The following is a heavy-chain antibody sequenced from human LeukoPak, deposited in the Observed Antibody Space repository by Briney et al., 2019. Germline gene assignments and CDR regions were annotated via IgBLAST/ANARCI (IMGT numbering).Heavy chain of an antibody. CDR1: GFTFDDYA. Sequence: GGSLRLSCAASGFTFDDYAMHWVRQAPGKGLEWVSGISWNSGSIGYADSVKGRFTISRDNAKNSLYLQMNSLRAEDTAVYYCASLGGRRSWYSEYFQHWGQGTLVTVSS. V-gene: IGHV3-9*01. CDR2: ISWNSGSI. J-gene: IGHJ1*01. CDR3: ASLGGRRSWYSEYFQH. D-gene: IGHD6-13*01.